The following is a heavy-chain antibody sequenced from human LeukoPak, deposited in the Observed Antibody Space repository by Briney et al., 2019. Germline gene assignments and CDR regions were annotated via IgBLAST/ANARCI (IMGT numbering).Heavy chain of an antibody. D-gene: IGHD5-18*01. CDR2: IIHRGST. CDR1: GGSFSGYY. CDR3: ATTPQRGYSYGWGTDAFDI. J-gene: IGHJ3*02. V-gene: IGHV4-34*12. Sequence: SETLSLTCAVYGGSFSGYYWSWIRQPPGKGLEWIGEIIHRGSTNYNPSLKSRVTISVDTSKNQFSLKLSSVTAADTAVYYCATTPQRGYSYGWGTDAFDIWGQGTMVTVSS.